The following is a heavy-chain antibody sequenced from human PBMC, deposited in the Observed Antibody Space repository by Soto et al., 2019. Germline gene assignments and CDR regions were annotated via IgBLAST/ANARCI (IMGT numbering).Heavy chain of an antibody. V-gene: IGHV3-23*01. CDR3: ARGDFWSGYWPFDY. CDR1: GFTFDDYA. J-gene: IGHJ4*02. Sequence: PGGSLRLSCAASGFTFDDYAMHWVRQAPGKGLEWVSGISWSSGSIYYADSVKGRFTISRDNSKNTLYLQMNSLRAEDTAVYYCARGDFWSGYWPFDYWGQGTLVTVSS. D-gene: IGHD3-3*01. CDR2: ISWSSGSI.